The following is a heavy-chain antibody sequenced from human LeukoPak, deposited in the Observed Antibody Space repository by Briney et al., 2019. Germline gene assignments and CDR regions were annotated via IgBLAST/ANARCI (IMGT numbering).Heavy chain of an antibody. Sequence: SETLSLTCTVSGGSISSYYWSWIRQPPGKGLEWIGHIYYSGSTNYNPSLKSRVTISVDTSKNQFSLKLSSVTAADTAVYYCARSIAAGLQYYFDYWGQGTLVTVSS. CDR2: IYYSGST. CDR1: GGSISSYY. D-gene: IGHD6-6*01. CDR3: ARSIAAGLQYYFDY. J-gene: IGHJ4*02. V-gene: IGHV4-59*01.